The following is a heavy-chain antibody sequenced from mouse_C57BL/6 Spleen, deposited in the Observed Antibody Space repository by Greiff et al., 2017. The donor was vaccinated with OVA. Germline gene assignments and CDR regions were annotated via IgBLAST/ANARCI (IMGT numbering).Heavy chain of an antibody. CDR1: GYTFTSYW. CDR2: IDPSDSYT. V-gene: IGHV1-69*01. CDR3: ARQISYGDAMDY. D-gene: IGHD1-1*01. J-gene: IGHJ4*01. Sequence: QVQLQQPGAELVMPGASVKLSCKASGYTFTSYWMHWVKQRPGQGLEWIGEIDPSDSYTNYNQKFKGKSTLTVDKSSSTAYMQLSSLTSEDSAVYYCARQISYGDAMDYWGQGTSVTVSS.